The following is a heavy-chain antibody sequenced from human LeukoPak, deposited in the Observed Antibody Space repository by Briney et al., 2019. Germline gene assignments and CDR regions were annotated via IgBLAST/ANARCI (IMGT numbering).Heavy chain of an antibody. D-gene: IGHD5-18*01. CDR2: ISGSGGST. CDR1: VFTFSIYA. J-gene: IGHJ4*02. CDR3: AKSDGYSYGFLDY. Sequence: GGSLRLSCAASVFTFSIYAMSCVRQAPGKGLEWVSAISGSGGSTYYADCVKGRLTISRDNSKNTLYLQMNSLRAEDTAVSYCAKSDGYSYGFLDYWGQGTLVTVSS. V-gene: IGHV3-23*01.